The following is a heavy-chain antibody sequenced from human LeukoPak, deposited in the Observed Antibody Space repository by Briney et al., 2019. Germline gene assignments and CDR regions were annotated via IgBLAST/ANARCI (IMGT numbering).Heavy chain of an antibody. D-gene: IGHD7-27*01. Sequence: GASVNVSCKASGYTFTTHDINWVRQATGQGLEWLGWMSPNSGDTGYAQKFQGRVTMTSDSSISTAYMELSSLRSEDTAIYYCVRTPPNWGFDCWGQGTLVTVSS. CDR3: VRTPPNWGFDC. CDR2: MSPNSGDT. V-gene: IGHV1-8*01. CDR1: GYTFTTHD. J-gene: IGHJ4*02.